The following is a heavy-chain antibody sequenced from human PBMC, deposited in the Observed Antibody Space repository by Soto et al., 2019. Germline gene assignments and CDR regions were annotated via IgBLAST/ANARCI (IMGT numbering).Heavy chain of an antibody. V-gene: IGHV1-18*01. J-gene: IGHJ6*02. CDR2: ISAYNGNT. D-gene: IGHD2-15*01. Sequence: ASVKVSCKASGYTFTSYGISWVRQAPGQGLEWMGWISAYNGNTNYAQKLQGRVTMTTDTSTSTAYMELRSLRSDDTAVYYCARDGYCSGGSCYGSDYYYYGMDVWGQGTTVTVSS. CDR1: GYTFTSYG. CDR3: ARDGYCSGGSCYGSDYYYYGMDV.